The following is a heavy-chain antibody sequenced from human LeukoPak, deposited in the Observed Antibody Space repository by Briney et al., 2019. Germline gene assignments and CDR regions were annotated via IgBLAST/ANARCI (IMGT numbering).Heavy chain of an antibody. CDR1: GGSFSGYY. CDR2: INHSGSA. Sequence: SETLSLTCAVYGGSFSGYYWSWIRQPPGKGLEWIGEINHSGSANYNPSLKSRVTISVDTSKNQFSLKLSSVTAADTAVYYCARGGIQLWFPKYFDYWGQGTLVTVSS. D-gene: IGHD5-18*01. V-gene: IGHV4-34*01. J-gene: IGHJ4*02. CDR3: ARGGIQLWFPKYFDY.